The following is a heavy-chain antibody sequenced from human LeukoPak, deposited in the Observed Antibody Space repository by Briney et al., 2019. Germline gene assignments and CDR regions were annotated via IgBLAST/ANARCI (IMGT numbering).Heavy chain of an antibody. CDR3: ARDVSSTSSWWFDP. D-gene: IGHD2-2*01. CDR2: IYTTGST. V-gene: IGHV4-4*07. CDR1: GGSISSDY. Sequence: PSETLSLTCTVSGGSISSDYWSWIRQPAGKGLEWIGRIYTTGSTNYSPSLKSRVTMSVDTSKNQFSLKLSSVTAADTAVYYCARDVSSTSSWWFDPWGQGTLVIVSS. J-gene: IGHJ5*02.